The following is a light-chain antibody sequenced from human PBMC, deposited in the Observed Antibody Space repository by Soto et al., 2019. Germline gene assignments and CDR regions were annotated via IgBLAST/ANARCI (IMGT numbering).Light chain of an antibody. CDR3: QQYGSSPLT. CDR1: QSVISTS. Sequence: EIVLTQSPGTLSLSPGERATLSCRTSQSVISTSLAWYQQKPGQAPRLLIYGASNRATGIPDRFSGSGSGTDFTLTINRLEPEDFAMYYCQQYGSSPLTFGGGTK. J-gene: IGKJ4*01. V-gene: IGKV3-20*01. CDR2: GAS.